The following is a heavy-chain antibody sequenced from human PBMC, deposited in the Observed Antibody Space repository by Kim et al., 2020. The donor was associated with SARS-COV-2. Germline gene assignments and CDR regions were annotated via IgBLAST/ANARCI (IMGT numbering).Heavy chain of an antibody. D-gene: IGHD3-10*01. J-gene: IGHJ5*02. V-gene: IGHV4-34*01. CDR2: ST. Sequence: STNYKPTLKRRVTKSVDKSKNQFALKLSSVTAADTAVYYCARRRGFGTDPWGQGTLVTVSS. CDR3: ARRRGFGTDP.